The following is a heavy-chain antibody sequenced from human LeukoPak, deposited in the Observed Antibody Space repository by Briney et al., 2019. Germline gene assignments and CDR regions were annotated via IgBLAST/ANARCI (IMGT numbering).Heavy chain of an antibody. CDR1: GYTFTGYY. V-gene: IGHV1-2*02. CDR2: INPNSGGT. CDR3: VSTCSSTSCAAFDY. Sequence: GASVKVSCKASGYTFTGYYMHWVRQAPGQGLEWMGWINPNSGGTNYAQKLQGRVTMTRDTSISTAYMELSRLRSDDTAVYYCVSTCSSTSCAAFDYWGQGTLVTVSS. D-gene: IGHD2-2*01. J-gene: IGHJ4*02.